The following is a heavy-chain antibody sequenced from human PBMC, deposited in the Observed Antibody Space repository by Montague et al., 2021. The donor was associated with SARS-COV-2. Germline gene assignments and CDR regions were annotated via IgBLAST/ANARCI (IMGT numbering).Heavy chain of an antibody. V-gene: IGHV4-39*01. J-gene: IGHJ5*02. CDR2: IYYSGST. Sequence: SETLSLTCTVSGGSISSSSYYWGWIRQPPGKGLEWIGSIYYSGSTYYSPSLKSRVTISVDTSKNQFSLKLSSVTAADTAVYYCARQGRISMVRLNWFDPWGQGTMVTVSS. D-gene: IGHD3-10*01. CDR1: GGSISSSSYY. CDR3: ARQGRISMVRLNWFDP.